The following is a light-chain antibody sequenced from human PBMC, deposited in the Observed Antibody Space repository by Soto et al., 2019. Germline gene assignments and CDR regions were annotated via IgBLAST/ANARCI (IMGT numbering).Light chain of an antibody. Sequence: SYELTQPPSVSVAPGETARITCGGTNIGSKSVHWYQHKPGQAPVLVIYYNSDRPSGIPERFSGSNSGNTATLTISRVEAGDEADYYCQVWDSSSYVVFGGGTQLTVL. J-gene: IGLJ2*01. CDR1: NIGSKS. CDR3: QVWDSSSYVV. CDR2: YNS. V-gene: IGLV3-21*04.